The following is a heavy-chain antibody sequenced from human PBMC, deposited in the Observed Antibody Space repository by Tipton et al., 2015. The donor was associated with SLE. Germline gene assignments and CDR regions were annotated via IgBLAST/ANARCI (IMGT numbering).Heavy chain of an antibody. Sequence: TLSLTCTVSGGSISSGGYYWSWIRQHPGKGLEWIGYIYYSGSTYYNPSLKSRVTISIDTSKNQFSLKLSSVTAADTAVYYCAREGVIAAAGTHQRYFQHWGQGTLVTVSS. V-gene: IGHV4-31*03. CDR1: GGSISSGGYY. CDR2: IYYSGST. J-gene: IGHJ1*01. D-gene: IGHD6-13*01. CDR3: AREGVIAAAGTHQRYFQH.